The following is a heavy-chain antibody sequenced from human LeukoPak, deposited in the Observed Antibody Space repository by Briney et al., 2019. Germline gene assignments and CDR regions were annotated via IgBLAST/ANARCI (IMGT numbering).Heavy chain of an antibody. CDR1: GYSISSGYY. CDR2: IYHSGNT. CDR3: AREGDCSSVGWFDP. D-gene: IGHD6-13*01. V-gene: IGHV4-38-2*02. J-gene: IGHJ5*02. Sequence: SETLSLTCTVSGYSISSGYYWGWIRQPPGKGLEWIGNIYHSGNTYYNPSLKSRVTISVDTSKNQFSLKLSSVTAADTAVYYCAREGDCSSVGWFDPWGQGTLVTVSS.